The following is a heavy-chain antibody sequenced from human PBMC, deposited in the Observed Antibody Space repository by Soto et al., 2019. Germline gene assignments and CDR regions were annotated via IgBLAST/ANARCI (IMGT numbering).Heavy chain of an antibody. J-gene: IGHJ5*02. CDR2: IYYSGST. D-gene: IGHD1-1*01. Sequence: SETLSLTCTVSGGPISSSSYYWGWIRQPPGKGLEWIGSIYYSGSTYYNPSLKSRVTISVDTSKNQFSLKLSSVTAADTAVYYCARLAYNWLWGFDPWGQGTLVTVSS. V-gene: IGHV4-39*01. CDR1: GGPISSSSYY. CDR3: ARLAYNWLWGFDP.